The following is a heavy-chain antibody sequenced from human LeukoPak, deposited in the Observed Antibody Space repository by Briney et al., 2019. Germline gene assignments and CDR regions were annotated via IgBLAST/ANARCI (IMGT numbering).Heavy chain of an antibody. V-gene: IGHV3-23*01. CDR2: ISGNGGST. Sequence: GGSLRLSCAASGFTFGSYAMSWVRQAPGKGLEWVSAISGNGGSTYYADSVKGRFTISRDNSKNTLYLQMNSLRAEDTAVYYCARGVTGAHLRFWGQGTLVTVSS. CDR1: GFTFGSYA. CDR3: ARGVTGAHLRF. J-gene: IGHJ4*02. D-gene: IGHD7-27*01.